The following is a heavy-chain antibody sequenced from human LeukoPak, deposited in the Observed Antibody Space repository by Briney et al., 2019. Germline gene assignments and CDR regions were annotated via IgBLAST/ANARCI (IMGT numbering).Heavy chain of an antibody. CDR2: IYASGST. CDR1: GGSISSYY. V-gene: IGHV4-4*07. Sequence: SETLSLTCTVSGGSISSYYWSWIRQPAGKGLEWIGRIYASGSTNYNPSLRSRVTISVDTSKNQFSLKLSSVTAADTAVYYCARHVGFITMVRGVINNNWFDPWGQGTLVTVSS. J-gene: IGHJ5*02. CDR3: ARHVGFITMVRGVINNNWFDP. D-gene: IGHD3-10*01.